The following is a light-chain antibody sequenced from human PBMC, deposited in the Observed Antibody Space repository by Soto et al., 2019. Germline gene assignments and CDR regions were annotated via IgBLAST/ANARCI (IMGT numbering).Light chain of an antibody. CDR2: LGS. CDR1: QSLLHSNGYNY. J-gene: IGKJ2*01. CDR3: MQALQTPVYT. Sequence: DIVMTQSPLSLPVTPGEPASISCRSSQSLLHSNGYNYLDWYLQKPGQSPQLLVYLGSNRASGVPDRFSGSGLSTDFTLKISRVEAEDVWVYYCMQALQTPVYTSGQGTKLEIK. V-gene: IGKV2-28*01.